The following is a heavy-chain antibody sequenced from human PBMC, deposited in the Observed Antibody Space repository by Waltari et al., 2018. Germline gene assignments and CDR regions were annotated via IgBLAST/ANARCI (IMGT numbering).Heavy chain of an antibody. CDR2: FDPEDGET. CDR1: GYTLTELS. J-gene: IGHJ3*02. V-gene: IGHV1-24*01. Sequence: QVQLVQSGAEVKKPGASVKVPCKVSGYTLTELSMHWVRQAPGKGLEWMGGFDPEDGETIYAQKFQGRVTMTEETSTDTAYMELSSLRSEDTAVYYCATPPGTSGAFDIWGQGTMVTVSS. CDR3: ATPPGTSGAFDI.